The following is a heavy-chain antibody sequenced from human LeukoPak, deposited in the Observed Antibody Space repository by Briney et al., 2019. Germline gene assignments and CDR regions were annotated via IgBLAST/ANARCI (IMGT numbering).Heavy chain of an antibody. J-gene: IGHJ4*02. D-gene: IGHD3-22*01. CDR1: GFTFSSYG. CDR2: ISYDGSNK. CDR3: AKGPYYYDSSGYDLTDPLFDY. V-gene: IGHV3-30*18. Sequence: PGGSLRLSCAASGFTFSSYGMHWVRQAPGKGLEWVAVISYDGSNKYYADSVKGRFTISRDNSKNTLYLQMNSLRAEDTAVYYCAKGPYYYDSSGYDLTDPLFDYWGQGTLVTVSS.